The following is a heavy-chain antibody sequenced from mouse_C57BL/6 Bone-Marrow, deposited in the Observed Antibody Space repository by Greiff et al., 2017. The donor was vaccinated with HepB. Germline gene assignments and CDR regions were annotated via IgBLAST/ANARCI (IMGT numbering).Heavy chain of an antibody. D-gene: IGHD4-1*01. Sequence: EVKVVESGGGLVQPGGSLKLSCAASGFTFSDYYMYWVRQTPEKRLEWVAYISNGGGSTYYPDTVKGRFTISRDNAKNTLYLQMSRLKSEDTAMYYCARSGYYYAMDYWGQGTSVTVSS. V-gene: IGHV5-12*01. CDR2: ISNGGGST. CDR3: ARSGYYYAMDY. J-gene: IGHJ4*01. CDR1: GFTFSDYY.